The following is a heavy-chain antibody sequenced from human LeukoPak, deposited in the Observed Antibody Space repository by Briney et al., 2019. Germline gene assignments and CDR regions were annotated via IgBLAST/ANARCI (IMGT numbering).Heavy chain of an antibody. J-gene: IGHJ5*02. V-gene: IGHV4-31*01. Sequence: SETLSLTCTVSGGSITSDIFYWNWIRQHPGKGLEWIGSIHNSRGTSYNPSLASPLTIAVDTSENQFFLKMSYVTAADTAMYYCGKVGGNSNSWGQGTLVTVSS. CDR2: IHNSRGT. CDR1: GGSITSDIFY. CDR3: GKVGGNSNS. D-gene: IGHD4-23*01.